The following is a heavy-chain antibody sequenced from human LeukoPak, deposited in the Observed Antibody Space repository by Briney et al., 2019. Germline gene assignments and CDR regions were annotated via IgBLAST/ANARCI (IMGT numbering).Heavy chain of an antibody. J-gene: IGHJ4*02. D-gene: IGHD5-12*01. CDR3: ARRRRALRSGYDFNY. V-gene: IGHV1-8*01. Sequence: ASVKVSCKASGYTFTSYDISWVRQATGQGLEWMGWMNPNSGNTGYAQKFQGRVTMTRNTSISTAYMELSSLRSEDTAVYYCARRRRALRSGYDFNYWGQGTLVTVSS. CDR2: MNPNSGNT. CDR1: GYTFTSYD.